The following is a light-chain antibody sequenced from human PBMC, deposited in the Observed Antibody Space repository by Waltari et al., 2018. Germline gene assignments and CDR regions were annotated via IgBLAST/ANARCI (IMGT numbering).Light chain of an antibody. CDR2: VKSDGSH. J-gene: IGLJ3*02. V-gene: IGLV4-69*01. CDR3: QTGGHGTWV. Sequence: QLVLTQSPSASASLGASVTLTCTLSSGHSTNIIAWRQQQPEKCPRVLMNVKSDGSHNKGVGIPVRFSGSSSGAERYLTISSLQSEDEADYYCQTGGHGTWVFGGGTRLTVL. CDR1: SGHSTNI.